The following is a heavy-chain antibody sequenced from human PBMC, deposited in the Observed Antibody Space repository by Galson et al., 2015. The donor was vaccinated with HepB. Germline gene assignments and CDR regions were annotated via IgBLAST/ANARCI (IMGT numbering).Heavy chain of an antibody. V-gene: IGHV3-66*02. J-gene: IGHJ6*02. CDR3: ARRYVMMAFGGPIVSDYGMDV. Sequence: SLRLSCAASGFTVSTNYMNWVRQAPGEGLEWVSIIYSSDSTYYADSVRGRFTISRDKSENTVHLQMNSLRPDDTGVYYCARRYVMMAFGGPIVSDYGMDVWGQGTTVTVSS. CDR2: IYSSDST. CDR1: GFTVSTNY. D-gene: IGHD3-16*02.